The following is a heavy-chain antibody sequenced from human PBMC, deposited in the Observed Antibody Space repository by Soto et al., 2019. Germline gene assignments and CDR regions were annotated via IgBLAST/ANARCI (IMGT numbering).Heavy chain of an antibody. CDR2: ISANGVAT. D-gene: IGHD3-22*01. V-gene: IGHV3-23*01. CDR3: ANGFPRLQYDTPGWQN. Sequence: EVQLWDSGGGLVQPGGSLRLSCAASGFPFTSFAMCWLRQAPGKGLEWVSYISANGVATSYADSVKGRFTTSRDNSKNGSYLQPNSLRAEDTAVYYCANGFPRLQYDTPGWQNWGHGTLVPVSS. J-gene: IGHJ4*01. CDR1: GFPFTSFA.